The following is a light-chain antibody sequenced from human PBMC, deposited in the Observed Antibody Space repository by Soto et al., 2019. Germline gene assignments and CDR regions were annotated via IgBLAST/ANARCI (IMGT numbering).Light chain of an antibody. Sequence: QSALTQPASMSGSPGQSITISCTGTSSDVGGYNFVSWYQQHPDKAPKLMLYEVTKRPSGVSDRFSGSKSGNTASLTIPGLQTEDEADYYCSSYTSRDTRVFGTGTKVTVL. CDR2: EVT. CDR3: SSYTSRDTRV. V-gene: IGLV2-14*01. CDR1: SSDVGGYNF. J-gene: IGLJ1*01.